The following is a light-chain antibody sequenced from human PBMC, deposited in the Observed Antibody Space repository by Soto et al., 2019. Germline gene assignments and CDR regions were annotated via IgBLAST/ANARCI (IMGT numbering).Light chain of an antibody. J-gene: IGKJ5*01. CDR2: GAS. CDR1: QTISSNY. CDR3: QQYSRSLIT. V-gene: IGKV3-20*01. Sequence: EIVLTQSPGTLSLSPGARAILSCRASQTISSNYLAWYKQKPGQAPRFXSYGASGRATGIPDRFSGSGSGTEFTLTISRLEPASFAVYYCQQYSRSLITFGQGTRLDIK.